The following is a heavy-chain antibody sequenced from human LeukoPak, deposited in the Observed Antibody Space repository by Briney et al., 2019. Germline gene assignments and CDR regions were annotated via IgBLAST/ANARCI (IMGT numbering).Heavy chain of an antibody. CDR1: GFTFDDYA. J-gene: IGHJ6*03. CDR2: ISWDGGST. D-gene: IGHD6-13*01. CDR3: AKGSAAAGGFYYYYYMDV. V-gene: IGHV3-43D*04. Sequence: GRSLRLSCAASGFTFDDYAMHWVRQAPGKGLEWVSLISWDGGSTYYADSVKGRFTISRGNSKNSLYLQMNSLRAEDTALYYCAKGSAAAGGFYYYYYMDVWGKGTTVTVSS.